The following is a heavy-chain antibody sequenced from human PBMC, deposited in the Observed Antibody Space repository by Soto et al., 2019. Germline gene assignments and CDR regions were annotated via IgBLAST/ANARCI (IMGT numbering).Heavy chain of an antibody. V-gene: IGHV1-18*01. CDR3: AREKDPYGFDL. CDR2: IGSGDT. CDR1: GYSFDSYA. Sequence: QVQLVQSGAAQEKPGASVKVSCEAFGYSFDSYAHSWVRQAPGQGLEWMGRIGSGDTKYAQKLQGRVTMTTDTSTNTAYMELRSLRSDDTALYYCAREKDPYGFDLWGQGTMVTVSS. J-gene: IGHJ3*01.